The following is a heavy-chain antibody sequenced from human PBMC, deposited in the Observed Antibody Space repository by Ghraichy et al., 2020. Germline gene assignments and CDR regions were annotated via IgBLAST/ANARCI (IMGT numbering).Heavy chain of an antibody. V-gene: IGHV3-23*01. Sequence: GGSLRLSCAASGFALNTYAMDWVRQAPGKGLEWVSTITRSDGRTKYEDSVKGRFTIFRDNSNNTLYLQMNSLRVEDTAIYYCANRRGVGGYAYFNYWGQGTLVTVSS. J-gene: IGHJ4*02. D-gene: IGHD5-12*01. CDR2: ITRSDGRT. CDR1: GFALNTYA. CDR3: ANRRGVGGYAYFNY.